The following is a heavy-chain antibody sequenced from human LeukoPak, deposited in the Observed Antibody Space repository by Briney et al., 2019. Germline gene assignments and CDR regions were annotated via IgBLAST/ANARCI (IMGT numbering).Heavy chain of an antibody. V-gene: IGHV1-8*01. CDR2: MNPNSGNT. Sequence: ASVKVSCKASGYTFTSYDINWVRQATGQGLEWMGWMNPNSGNTGYAQKFQGRVTMTRNTSISTAYMELSSLRSEDTAVYYCARSHGGEQQLESWFDPWGQGTLVTVSS. CDR1: GYTFTSYD. CDR3: ARSHGGEQQLESWFDP. J-gene: IGHJ5*02. D-gene: IGHD6-13*01.